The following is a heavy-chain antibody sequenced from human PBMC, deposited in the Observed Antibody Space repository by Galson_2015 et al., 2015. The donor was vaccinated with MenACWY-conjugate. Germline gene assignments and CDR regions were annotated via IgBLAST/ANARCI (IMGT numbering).Heavy chain of an antibody. V-gene: IGHV5-51*03. CDR3: ATTTMVGNFDH. CDR1: GYSFSDYW. J-gene: IGHJ4*02. CDR2: IYPADSDT. Sequence: QSGAEVKKPGDSLKISCKASGYSFSDYWIGWVRQMPGEGLEWMGIIYPADSDTRYSPSFQGQITISADKSIRAAYLQWSSLKASDTAMYFCATTTMVGNFDHWGQGTLVTVSS. D-gene: IGHD3-10*01.